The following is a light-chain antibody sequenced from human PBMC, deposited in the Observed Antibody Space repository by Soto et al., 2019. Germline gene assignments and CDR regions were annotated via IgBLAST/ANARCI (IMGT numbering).Light chain of an antibody. Sequence: EIVLTQSPGTLSLTPGERATLSFRASQSVRSNLAWYQQKPGQSPRLLIYGASTRATGIPARFSGSGSGTEFTLTISSLQSEDFAVYYCQQYNNWPPITFGQGTRLEIK. V-gene: IGKV3-15*01. CDR3: QQYNNWPPIT. CDR2: GAS. CDR1: QSVRSN. J-gene: IGKJ5*01.